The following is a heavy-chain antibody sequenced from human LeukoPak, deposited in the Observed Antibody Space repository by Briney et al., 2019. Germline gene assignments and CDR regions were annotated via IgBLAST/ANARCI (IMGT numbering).Heavy chain of an antibody. J-gene: IGHJ4*02. Sequence: GASVKVSCKVSGYTLTELSMHWVRQAPGKGLEWMGGFDPEDGETICAQKFQGRVTMTEDTSTDTAYMELSSLRSEDTAVYYCATDLSGAVATGDWGQGTLVTVSS. D-gene: IGHD5-12*01. CDR3: ATDLSGAVATGD. CDR2: FDPEDGET. V-gene: IGHV1-24*01. CDR1: GYTLTELS.